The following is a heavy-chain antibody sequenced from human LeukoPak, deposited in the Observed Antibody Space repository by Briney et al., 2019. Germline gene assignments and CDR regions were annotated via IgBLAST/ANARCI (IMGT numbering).Heavy chain of an antibody. V-gene: IGHV3-74*01. CDR3: ARVRSSSWFDY. CDR1: GFTFSSSS. CDR2: ISSDGTST. D-gene: IGHD6-13*01. Sequence: PGGSLRLSCSASGFTFSSSSMHWVRRAPGKGLVWVSRISSDGTSTNYAGSVKGRFIISRDNAKNTLYLQMNSLRAEDTAVYFCARVRSSSWFDYWGQGTLVAVSS. J-gene: IGHJ4*02.